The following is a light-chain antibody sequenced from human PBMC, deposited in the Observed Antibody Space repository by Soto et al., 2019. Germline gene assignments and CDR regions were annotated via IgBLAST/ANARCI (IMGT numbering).Light chain of an antibody. V-gene: IGKV3-20*01. CDR2: AAS. CDR1: QSVSSRY. J-gene: IGKJ5*01. Sequence: EIVLTQSPGTLSLSPGERATLSCRASQSVSSRYFAWYQQTPGQAPRLLIYAASSRATGIPDRFSGSGSGTDFTLTISRLEPEDFAVYFCQRYGSSPLITFGQGTRLEIK. CDR3: QRYGSSPLIT.